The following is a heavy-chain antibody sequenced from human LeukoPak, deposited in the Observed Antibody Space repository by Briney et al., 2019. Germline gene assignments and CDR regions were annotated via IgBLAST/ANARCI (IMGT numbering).Heavy chain of an antibody. Sequence: GASVKVSCKASGYTFTSYYMHWVRQAPGQGLEWMGVINPSGGGTSYAQKFQGRVTMTRDMSTSTVYMELSSLRSEDTAVYYCARAPLIAAAGSAAFDIWGQGTMVTVSS. CDR3: ARAPLIAAAGSAAFDI. CDR1: GYTFTSYY. D-gene: IGHD6-13*01. J-gene: IGHJ3*02. V-gene: IGHV1-46*01. CDR2: INPSGGGT.